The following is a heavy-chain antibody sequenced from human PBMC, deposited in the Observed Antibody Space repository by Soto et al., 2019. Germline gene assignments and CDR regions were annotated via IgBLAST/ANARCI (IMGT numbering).Heavy chain of an antibody. D-gene: IGHD1-26*01. CDR3: ARDRSVGEYYYYYMDV. Sequence: GGSLRLSCAASGFTFSDYYMSWIRQAPGKGLEWVSYISSSGSTIYYADSVKGRFTISRDNAKNSLYLQMNSLRAEDTAVYYYARDRSVGEYYYYYMDVWGKGTTVTVSS. J-gene: IGHJ6*03. V-gene: IGHV3-11*01. CDR1: GFTFSDYY. CDR2: ISSSGSTI.